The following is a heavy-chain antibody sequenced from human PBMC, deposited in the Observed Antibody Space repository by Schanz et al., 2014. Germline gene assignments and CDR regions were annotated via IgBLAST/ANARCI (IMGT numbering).Heavy chain of an antibody. D-gene: IGHD2-21*02. CDR2: IRCDGRYK. J-gene: IGHJ3*02. Sequence: VQLVESGGGMVQPGGSLRLSCAASGFTFISYDIHWVRQAPGKGLEWVSYIRCDGRYKNYVESVKGRFTISRDNANNTVYLQMNSLRAEDTAVYYCAREVTTARADSFDIWGHGTMVAVSS. V-gene: IGHV3-30*02. CDR1: GFTFISYD. CDR3: AREVTTARADSFDI.